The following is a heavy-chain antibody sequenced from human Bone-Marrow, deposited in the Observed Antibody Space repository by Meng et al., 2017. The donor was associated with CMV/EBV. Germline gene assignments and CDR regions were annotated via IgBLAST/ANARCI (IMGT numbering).Heavy chain of an antibody. CDR1: GYTFTGYY. CDR3: ARDRIAARRAGELDYYYYGMDV. J-gene: IGHJ6*02. Sequence: ASVKVSCKASGYTFTGYYMHWVRQAPGQGLEWMGWINPNSGGTNYAQKFQGRVTMTRDTSISTAYRELSRLRSDDTAVYYCARDRIAARRAGELDYYYYGMDVWGQGTTVTVSS. V-gene: IGHV1-2*02. CDR2: INPNSGGT. D-gene: IGHD6-6*01.